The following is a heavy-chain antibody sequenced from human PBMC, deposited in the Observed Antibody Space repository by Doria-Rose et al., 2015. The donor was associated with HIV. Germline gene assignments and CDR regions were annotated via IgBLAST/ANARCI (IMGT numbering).Heavy chain of an antibody. Sequence: GGVVQPGRSLRLSCAASGFSFLSYAMHWVRQAPGKGLEWVALISFDGSHQYYADSVKGRFTISRDNSKNTLFLQMNSLRAEDTAVYYCARVRLRSFDYWGQGTLVTVSS. V-gene: IGHV3-30*04. CDR2: ISFDGSHQ. CDR1: GFSFLSYA. D-gene: IGHD5-12*01. J-gene: IGHJ4*02. CDR3: ARVRLRSFDY.